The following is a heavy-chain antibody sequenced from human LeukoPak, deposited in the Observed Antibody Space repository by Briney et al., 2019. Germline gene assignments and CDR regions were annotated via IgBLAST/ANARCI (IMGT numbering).Heavy chain of an antibody. J-gene: IGHJ4*02. V-gene: IGHV3-48*03. CDR1: GFTFSSYE. CDR2: ISSSGSTI. CDR3: AREDYDFWSGYSRRALGY. Sequence: GGSLRLSCAASGFTFSSYEMNWVRQAPGKGLEWVSYISSSGSTIYYADSVKGRFTISRDNAKNSLYLQMNSLRAEDTAVYYCAREDYDFWSGYSRRALGYWGQGILVAVSS. D-gene: IGHD3-3*01.